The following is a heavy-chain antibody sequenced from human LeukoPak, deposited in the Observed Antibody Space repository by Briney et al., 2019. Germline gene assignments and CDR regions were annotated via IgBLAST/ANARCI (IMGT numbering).Heavy chain of an antibody. V-gene: IGHV7-4-1*02. CDR3: ARDGRVGATSFEDY. CDR2: INTNTGNP. CDR1: GYTFTSYA. Sequence: ASVKVSCKASGYTFTSYAMNWVRQAPGQGLEWMGWINTNTGNPTYAQGFTGRFVFSLDTSVSTAYLQISSLKAEDTAVYYCARDGRVGATSFEDYWGQGTLVTVSS. D-gene: IGHD1-26*01. J-gene: IGHJ4*02.